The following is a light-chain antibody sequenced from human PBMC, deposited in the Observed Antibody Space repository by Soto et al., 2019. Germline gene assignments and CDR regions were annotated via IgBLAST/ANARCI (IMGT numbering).Light chain of an antibody. J-gene: IGKJ1*01. Sequence: EIVMTQSPATLSVSPGERATLSCRASQSVSSSYLAWYQQKPGQAPRLLIYGASSRATGIPDRFSGSGSGTEFTPTISSLQSEDFAVYYCQQYDDWPSFGQGTKVDIK. V-gene: IGKV3D-15*01. CDR2: GAS. CDR1: QSVSSSY. CDR3: QQYDDWPS.